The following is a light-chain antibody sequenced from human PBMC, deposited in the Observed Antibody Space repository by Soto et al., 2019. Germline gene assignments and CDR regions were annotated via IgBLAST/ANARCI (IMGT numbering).Light chain of an antibody. CDR1: ETVATN. J-gene: IGKJ1*01. Sequence: VMTQSPATLSVSPGERATLSWWASETVATNLAWYQQKPGQAPRLLISGASTRAAGISDRFRGSGSGTEFTLTISSLRSEDSAIYYCQQYFEWPPMTFGQGTKV. V-gene: IGKV3-15*01. CDR3: QQYFEWPPMT. CDR2: GAS.